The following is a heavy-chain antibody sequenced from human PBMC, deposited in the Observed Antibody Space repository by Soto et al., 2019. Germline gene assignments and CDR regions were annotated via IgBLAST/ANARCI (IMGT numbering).Heavy chain of an antibody. CDR1: GGSISSGGYY. CDR2: IYYSGST. J-gene: IGHJ4*02. CDR3: ARDTYYYDSSGYPI. V-gene: IGHV4-31*03. Sequence: SETLSLTCTVSGGSISSGGYYWSWIRQNPGKGLEWIGYIYYSGSTYYNPSLKSRVTISVDTSKNQFSLKLSSVTAADTAVYYCARDTYYYDSSGYPIWGQGTLVTVSS. D-gene: IGHD3-22*01.